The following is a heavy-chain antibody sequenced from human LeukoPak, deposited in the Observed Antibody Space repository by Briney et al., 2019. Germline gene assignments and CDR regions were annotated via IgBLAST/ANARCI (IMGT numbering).Heavy chain of an antibody. CDR2: VNHSGST. CDR1: GASFSTFY. J-gene: IGHJ6*02. CDR3: ARLILTGYYGMDV. V-gene: IGHV4-34*01. Sequence: PSETLSLTCTVYGASFSTFYWSWIRQSPGKGLEWIGEVNHSGSTNYNPSLKSRVIISVDTSNNQFSLKLGSVTAADTAVYYCARLILTGYYGMDVWGQGTTVTVSS. D-gene: IGHD3-9*01.